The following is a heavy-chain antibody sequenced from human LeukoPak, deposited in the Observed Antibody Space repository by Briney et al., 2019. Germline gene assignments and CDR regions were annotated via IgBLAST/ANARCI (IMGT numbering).Heavy chain of an antibody. CDR2: ISYDGSNK. CDR1: GFTFSSYG. V-gene: IGHV3-30*03. CDR3: ASSTGRTTNFDY. Sequence: PGGSLRLSCAASGFTFSSYGMHWVRQAPGKGLEWVAVISYDGSNKYYADSVKGRFTISRDNAKNSLYLQMNSLRAEDTAVYYCASSTGRTTNFDYWGRGTLVTVSS. J-gene: IGHJ4*02. D-gene: IGHD1-7*01.